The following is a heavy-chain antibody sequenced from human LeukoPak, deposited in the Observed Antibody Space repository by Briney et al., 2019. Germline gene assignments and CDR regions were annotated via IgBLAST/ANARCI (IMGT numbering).Heavy chain of an antibody. V-gene: IGHV4-59*01. Sequence: SSETLSLTCTVSGGFISNYYWNWIRQPPGKGLEWIGYIYYSGSTNYNPSLKSRVTISVDTSKNQFSLKLSSVTAADTAMYYCARVSGYDWESFYDYWGQGSLVTVSS. CDR1: GGFISNYY. J-gene: IGHJ4*02. CDR3: ARVSGYDWESFYDY. D-gene: IGHD5-12*01. CDR2: IYYSGST.